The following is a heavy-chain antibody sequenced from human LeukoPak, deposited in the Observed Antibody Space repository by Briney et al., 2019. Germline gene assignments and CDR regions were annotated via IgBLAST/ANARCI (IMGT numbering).Heavy chain of an antibody. CDR2: TSGSGGGT. Sequence: PGGSLRLSCAVSGITLSNYAMSWVRQAPGKGLEWVAGTSGSGGGTHYADSVKGRFTISRDNPKNTLYLQMNNLRAGDTAVCFCAKRGVVIRVILVGFHKEAYYFDSWGQGALVTVSS. CDR1: GITLSNYA. V-gene: IGHV3-23*01. J-gene: IGHJ4*02. D-gene: IGHD3-22*01. CDR3: AKRGVVIRVILVGFHKEAYYFDS.